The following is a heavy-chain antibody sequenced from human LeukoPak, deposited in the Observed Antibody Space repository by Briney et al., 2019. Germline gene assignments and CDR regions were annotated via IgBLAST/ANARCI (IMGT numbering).Heavy chain of an antibody. CDR1: GGSISSGGYS. CDR2: IYTSGST. V-gene: IGHV4-61*02. Sequence: SQTLSLTCAVSGGSISSGGYSWSWIRQPAGKGLEWIGRIYTSGSTNYNPSLKSRVTISVDTSKNQFSLKLSSVTAADTAVYYCAREGHIVATIKGHYFDYWGQGTLVTVSS. J-gene: IGHJ4*02. D-gene: IGHD5-12*01. CDR3: AREGHIVATIKGHYFDY.